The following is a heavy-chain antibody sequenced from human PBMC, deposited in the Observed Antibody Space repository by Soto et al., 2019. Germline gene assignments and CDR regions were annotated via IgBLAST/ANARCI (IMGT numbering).Heavy chain of an antibody. CDR2: IYYSGST. D-gene: IGHD2-15*01. V-gene: IGHV4-31*03. Sequence: SETLSLTCTVSGGSISSGGYYWSWIRQHPGKGLEWIGYIYYSGSTYYNPSLKSRVTISVDTSKNQFSLKLSSVTAADTAVYYCARGGGIVVVVAATGFDAFDIWGQGTMVTVSS. CDR1: GGSISSGGYY. J-gene: IGHJ3*02. CDR3: ARGGGIVVVVAATGFDAFDI.